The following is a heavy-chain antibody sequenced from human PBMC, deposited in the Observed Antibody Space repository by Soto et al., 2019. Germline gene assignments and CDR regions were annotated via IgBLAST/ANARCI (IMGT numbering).Heavy chain of an antibody. CDR3: ARDPIAAAGLDAFDI. CDR1: GYTFTSYA. CDR2: INAGNGNT. D-gene: IGHD6-13*01. Sequence: ASVKVSCKASGYTFTSYAMHWVRQAPGQRLEWMGWINAGNGNTKYSQKFQGRVTITRDTSASTAYMELSSLRSEDTAVYYCARDPIAAAGLDAFDICGQGTMVTVSS. V-gene: IGHV1-3*01. J-gene: IGHJ3*02.